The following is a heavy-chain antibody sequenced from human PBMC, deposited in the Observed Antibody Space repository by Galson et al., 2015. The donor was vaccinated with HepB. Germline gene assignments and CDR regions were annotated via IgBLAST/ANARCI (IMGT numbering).Heavy chain of an antibody. CDR2: ISYDGINT. CDR1: RFTFSSFA. V-gene: IGHV3-30*04. J-gene: IGHJ3*02. Sequence: SLRLSCAASRFTFSSFAMHWVRQAPGKGLEWVAVISYDGINTHHADSVQGRFTISRDNPKNILYLQVNSLGPDDTSIYYCARVGSLPLLRHFDWVSPHAFDIWGQGTMVTVSS. D-gene: IGHD3-9*01. CDR3: ARVGSLPLLRHFDWVSPHAFDI.